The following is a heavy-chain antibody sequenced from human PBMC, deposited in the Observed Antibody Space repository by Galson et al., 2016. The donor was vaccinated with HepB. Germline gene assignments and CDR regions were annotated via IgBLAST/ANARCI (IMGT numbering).Heavy chain of an antibody. CDR3: AKDGPMVASDPRDYCCYQYMDV. Sequence: SLRLSCAASGFTFSSFAMTWVRQAPGKGLEWVSSISATGGHTDYADAAKGRFTISRDNSKNTVYLQMNSLRVEDTASYFCAKDGPMVASDPRDYCCYQYMDVWGKGTTVTVSS. CDR2: ISATGGHT. J-gene: IGHJ6*03. CDR1: GFTFSSFA. V-gene: IGHV3-23*01. D-gene: IGHD4/OR15-4a*01.